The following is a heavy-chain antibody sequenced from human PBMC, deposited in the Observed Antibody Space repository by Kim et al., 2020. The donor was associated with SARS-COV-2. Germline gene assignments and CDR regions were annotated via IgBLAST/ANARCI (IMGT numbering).Heavy chain of an antibody. CDR2: ISGSGGST. Sequence: GGSLRLSCAASGFTFSSYAMSWVRQAPGKGLEWVSAISGSGGSTYYADSVKGRFTISRDNSKNTLYLQMNSLRAEDTAVYYCAKELWSPGYYYYGMDVWGQGTTVTVSS. D-gene: IGHD3-10*01. CDR3: AKELWSPGYYYYGMDV. V-gene: IGHV3-23*01. J-gene: IGHJ6*02. CDR1: GFTFSSYA.